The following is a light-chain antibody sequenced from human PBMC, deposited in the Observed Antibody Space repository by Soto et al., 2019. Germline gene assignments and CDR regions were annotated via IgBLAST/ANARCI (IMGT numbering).Light chain of an antibody. V-gene: IGLV2-23*01. J-gene: IGLJ1*01. CDR2: EGT. CDR3: CSSAGISLYV. Sequence: ALTQPASVSGSPGKSINISCTGSSSDDGNYNLVSWYQQHPGKAHKHMIYEGTKRQAGDSNRCSGSKSGNTATMTMNKILAKYDADSFCCSSAGISLYVFGTGTKVTVL. CDR1: SSDDGNYNL.